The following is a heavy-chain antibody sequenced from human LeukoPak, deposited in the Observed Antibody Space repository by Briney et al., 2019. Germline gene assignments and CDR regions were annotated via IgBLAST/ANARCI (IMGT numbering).Heavy chain of an antibody. CDR1: GFTFSSYD. D-gene: IGHD2-21*01. V-gene: IGHV3-48*03. CDR3: TRETLTCGGDCYDY. J-gene: IGHJ4*02. Sequence: GWSLRLSCEASGFTFSSYDMNLVRQAPGKALKWISYIGISDTATLYADSVKGRFTISRDDAKNSVYLQMNSLRDEDTAVYHCTRETLTCGGDCYDYWGQGTLVTVSS. CDR2: IGISDTAT.